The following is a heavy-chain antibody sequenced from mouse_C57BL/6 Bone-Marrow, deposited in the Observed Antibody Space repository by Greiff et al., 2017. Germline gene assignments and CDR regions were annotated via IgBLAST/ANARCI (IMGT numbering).Heavy chain of an antibody. D-gene: IGHD2-5*01. CDR2: IYPGDGDT. CDR3: ARDYSNYPYYYAMDY. Sequence: VQLVESGAELVKPGASVKISCKASGYAFSSYWMNWVKQRPGKGLEWIGQIYPGDGDTNYNGKFKGKATLTADKSSSTAYMQLSSLTSEDSAVYFCARDYSNYPYYYAMDYWGQGTSVTVSS. CDR1: GYAFSSYW. V-gene: IGHV1-80*01. J-gene: IGHJ4*01.